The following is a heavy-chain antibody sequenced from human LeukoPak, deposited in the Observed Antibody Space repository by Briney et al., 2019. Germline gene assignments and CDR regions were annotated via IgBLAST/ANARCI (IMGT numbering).Heavy chain of an antibody. CDR3: ARDFTRNSYAVAEFFHP. V-gene: IGHV4-61*02. D-gene: IGHD5-18*01. CDR2: IYANGGT. J-gene: IGHJ1*01. Sequence: PSETLSLTCTVSGGSISSGSYYWNWIRQSAGKGLEWIGRIYANGGTNYNPSLRSRVSMSVDTSKNQFSLKLTSVTAADTAIYYCARDFTRNSYAVAEFFHPWGQGTLVSVSS. CDR1: GGSISSGSYY.